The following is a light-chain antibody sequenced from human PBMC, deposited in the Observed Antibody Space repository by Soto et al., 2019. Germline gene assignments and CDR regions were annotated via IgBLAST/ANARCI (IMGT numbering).Light chain of an antibody. CDR1: QSISTY. V-gene: IGKV1-33*01. J-gene: IGKJ5*01. Sequence: EIQITQSASSLSASVGDRVTITCRASQSISTYLNWYQQKPGKAPKLLIYDASNLETGVPSRFSGSGSGTYFSFTISSLQPEDFATYYCQQYSNLITFGQGTRLEIK. CDR2: DAS. CDR3: QQYSNLIT.